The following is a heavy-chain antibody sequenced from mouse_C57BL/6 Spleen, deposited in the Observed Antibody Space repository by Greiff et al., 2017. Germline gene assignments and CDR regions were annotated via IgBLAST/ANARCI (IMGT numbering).Heavy chain of an antibody. CDR2: ISSGSSTI. J-gene: IGHJ4*01. CDR1: GFTFSDYG. Sequence: EVQGVESGGGLVKPGGSLKLSCAASGFTFSDYGMHWVRQAPEKGLEWVAYISSGSSTIYYADKVKGRFTISRDNAKNTLFLQMTSRRSEDTAMFYCARPSGGVMDYWGQGTSVTVSS. CDR3: ARPSGGVMDY. V-gene: IGHV5-17*01.